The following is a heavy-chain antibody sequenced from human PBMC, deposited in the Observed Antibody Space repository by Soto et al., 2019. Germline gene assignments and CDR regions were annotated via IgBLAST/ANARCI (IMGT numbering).Heavy chain of an antibody. CDR1: GGSISSGGYY. D-gene: IGHD2-15*01. CDR3: ARGKGCSGGSCARVYDAFDI. J-gene: IGHJ3*02. V-gene: IGHV4-31*03. CDR2: IYYSGST. Sequence: SETLSLTCTVSGGSISSGGYYWSWIRQHPGKGLEWIGYIYYSGSTYYNPSLKSRVTISVDTSKNQFSLKLSSVTAADTAVYYCARGKGCSGGSCARVYDAFDIWGQGTMVTVSS.